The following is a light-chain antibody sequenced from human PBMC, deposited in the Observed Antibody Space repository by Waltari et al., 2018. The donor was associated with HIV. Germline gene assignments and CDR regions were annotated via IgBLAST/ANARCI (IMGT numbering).Light chain of an antibody. CDR3: QAWGSTTSGV. CDR2: QGN. Sequence: SYEVTQPPSVAVSPGQTASITWSGYELGDKYTCWYQQKPRQSPLLVIYQGNKRPSVVAGRFGGSSSGDTATLTISGTRPMDEADYYWQAWGSTTSGVFGRGTKLTVL. J-gene: IGLJ2*01. CDR1: ELGDKY. V-gene: IGLV3-1*01.